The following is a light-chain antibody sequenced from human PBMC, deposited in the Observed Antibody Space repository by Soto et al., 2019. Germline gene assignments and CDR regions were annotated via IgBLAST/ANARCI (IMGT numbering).Light chain of an antibody. V-gene: IGKV3-15*01. J-gene: IGKJ1*01. CDR1: QSVSSN. CDR3: QQYNKWPWT. Sequence: EILMTQSPATLSVSPGARATLSCRASQSVSSNLAWYQHKPGQAPRLLIYGASPRATGIPSRFSGSGSGTVFTLTISSLQSEDFGVYYCQQYNKWPWTFGRGTKVE. CDR2: GAS.